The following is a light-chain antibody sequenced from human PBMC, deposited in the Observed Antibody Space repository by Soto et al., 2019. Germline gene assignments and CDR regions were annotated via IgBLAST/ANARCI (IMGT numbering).Light chain of an antibody. J-gene: IGLJ1*01. CDR1: SSDVGGYTY. CDR2: DVS. Sequence: QSVLTQPASVSGSPGQSITISCAGASSDVGGYTYVSWYQQHPGKAPKLMIYDVSNRPSGVSNRFSGSKSGNTASLIISGLQAEDEADYYCTSYTSSSTPYVFGGGTKVTVL. V-gene: IGLV2-14*01. CDR3: TSYTSSSTPYV.